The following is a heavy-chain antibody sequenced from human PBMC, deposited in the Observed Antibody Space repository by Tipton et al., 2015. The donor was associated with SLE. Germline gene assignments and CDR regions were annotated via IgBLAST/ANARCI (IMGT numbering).Heavy chain of an antibody. D-gene: IGHD3-10*01. CDR2: IYSGGSST. J-gene: IGHJ4*02. V-gene: IGHV3-23*03. CDR3: ARLLREYYYGLHNFDY. Sequence: GSLRLSCAASGFTFSSYAMSWVRQAPGKGLEWVSVIYSGGSSTYYADSVKGRFTISRDNSKNTLYLQMNSLRAEDTAVYCCARLLREYYYGLHNFDYWGQGTLVTVSS. CDR1: GFTFSSYA.